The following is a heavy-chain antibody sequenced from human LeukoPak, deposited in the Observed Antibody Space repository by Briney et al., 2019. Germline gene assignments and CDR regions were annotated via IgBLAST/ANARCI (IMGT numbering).Heavy chain of an antibody. V-gene: IGHV4-59*01. CDR2: MYYTGST. D-gene: IGHD3-3*02. J-gene: IGHJ6*02. Sequence: PSETLSLTCTVSGGSINDYYWSWIRQPPEKGLDWIGYMYYTGSTNYNPSLKSRVTMSVDTSKTRFFLKLSSVTAADTALYYCARVSIVYGMDVWGQGTAVTVS. CDR1: GGSINDYY. CDR3: ARVSIVYGMDV.